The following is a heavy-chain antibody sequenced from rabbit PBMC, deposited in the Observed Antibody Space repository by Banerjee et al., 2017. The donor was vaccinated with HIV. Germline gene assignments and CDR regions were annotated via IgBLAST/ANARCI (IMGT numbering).Heavy chain of an antibody. CDR2: IYTSSVST. CDR3: VRGLISGRGYYLNL. J-gene: IGHJ4*01. CDR1: GFDFSSSYY. Sequence: QEQLVESGGGLVQPEGSLILTCTASGFDFSSSYYMCWVRQAPGKGLEWIGCIYTSSVSTYYASWAKGRFTVSKTSSTTVTLQMTSLTAADTATYFCVRGLISGRGYYLNLWGPGTLVTVS. D-gene: IGHD1-1*01. V-gene: IGHV1S45*01.